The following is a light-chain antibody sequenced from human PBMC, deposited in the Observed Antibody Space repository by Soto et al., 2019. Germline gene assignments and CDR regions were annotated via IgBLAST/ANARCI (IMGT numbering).Light chain of an antibody. CDR2: GAS. Sequence: EIVLTQSPGTLSLSPGERATLSCRASQSISSNYLAWYQQKPGQAPRLLIYGASTRATGIPDRFSGSGSGTDFTLTISRLEPEDFAVYQCQQYDDSMTFGQGTKVDIK. V-gene: IGKV3-20*01. J-gene: IGKJ1*01. CDR1: QSISSNY. CDR3: QQYDDSMT.